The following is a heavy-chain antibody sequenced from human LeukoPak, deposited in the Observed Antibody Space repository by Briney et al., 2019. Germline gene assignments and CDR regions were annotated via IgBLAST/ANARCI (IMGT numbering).Heavy chain of an antibody. V-gene: IGHV3-30*03. CDR3: ARCIGATYFDL. CDR1: GFTFSSYG. CDR2: ISYDGSNK. Sequence: GGSLRLSCAASGFTFSSYGMHWVRQAPGKGLEWVAVISYDGSNKYYADSVKGRFTISRDNSKNTLCLQMNSLRAEDTAVYYCARCIGATYFDLWGRGTLVTVSP. J-gene: IGHJ2*01. D-gene: IGHD3-3*01.